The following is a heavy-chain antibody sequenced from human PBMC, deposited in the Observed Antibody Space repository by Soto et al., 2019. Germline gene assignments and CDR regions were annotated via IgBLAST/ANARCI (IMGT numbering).Heavy chain of an antibody. CDR2: ISAYNGNT. D-gene: IGHD3-3*01. J-gene: IGHJ4*02. Sequence: ASVKVSCKASGYTFTSYGISWVRQAPGQGLEWMGWISAYNGNTNYAQKLQGRVTMTTDTSTSTAYMELRSLRSDDTAVYYCARVRGKIFGVVIDFDYWGQGTLVTVSS. CDR3: ARVRGKIFGVVIDFDY. CDR1: GYTFTSYG. V-gene: IGHV1-18*04.